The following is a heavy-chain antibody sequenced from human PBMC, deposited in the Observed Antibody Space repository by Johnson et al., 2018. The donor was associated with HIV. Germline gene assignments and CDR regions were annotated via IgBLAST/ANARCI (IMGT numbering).Heavy chain of an antibody. CDR2: ISGSGGST. CDR3: ARALSRFGVSDAFDV. CDR1: GFTFSSYA. J-gene: IGHJ3*01. D-gene: IGHD3-10*01. V-gene: IGHV3-23*04. Sequence: EVQLVEFGGGLVQPGGSLRLSCAASGFTFSSYAMSWVRQAPGKGLEWVSAISGSGGSTYYADSVKGRFTISRDNSKNTLYLQMNSLRAEDTAVYYCARALSRFGVSDAFDVWGQGTMVTVSS.